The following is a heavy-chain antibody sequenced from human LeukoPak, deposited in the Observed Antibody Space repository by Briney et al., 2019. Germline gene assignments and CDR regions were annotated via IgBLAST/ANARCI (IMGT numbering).Heavy chain of an antibody. J-gene: IGHJ2*01. CDR1: GGSISSFY. D-gene: IGHD3-10*01. V-gene: IGHV4-59*01. Sequence: PSETLSLTCTVSGGSISSFYWSWIRQPPGKGLEWIGYIYYSGSTTYNPSLRSRVTISVDTSKNQFSLRLSSVTAADTAVYFCARVFYYGSGTFDLWGRGTLVTVSS. CDR2: IYYSGST. CDR3: ARVFYYGSGTFDL.